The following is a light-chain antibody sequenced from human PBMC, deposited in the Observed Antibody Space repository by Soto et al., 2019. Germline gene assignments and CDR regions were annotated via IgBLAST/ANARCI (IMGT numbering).Light chain of an antibody. CDR2: GAS. Sequence: DIVMTQSPATLSVAPGERVTFSCRASQGVSRKLAWYQHKPGQAPRLLISGASTGATGIPARFSGSGSGTEFTLTISSLQSEDCATYYCQQYHTWPITFGGGPRWIS. J-gene: IGKJ4*01. V-gene: IGKV3-15*01. CDR3: QQYHTWPIT. CDR1: QGVSRK.